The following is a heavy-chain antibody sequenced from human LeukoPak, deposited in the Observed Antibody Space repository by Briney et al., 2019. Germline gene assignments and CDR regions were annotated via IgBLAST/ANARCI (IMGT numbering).Heavy chain of an antibody. Sequence: GGSLRLSCAPSGFTVSNSFMTWVRQAPGKGLEWVSVIYSGGDTYYTDSVKGRFTISRDNSKNTLFLQMNSLRADDTAVYYCAKTGGPWDWGQGTLVTVSS. CDR2: IYSGGDT. D-gene: IGHD7-27*01. CDR1: GFTVSNSF. V-gene: IGHV3-53*01. J-gene: IGHJ4*02. CDR3: AKTGGPWD.